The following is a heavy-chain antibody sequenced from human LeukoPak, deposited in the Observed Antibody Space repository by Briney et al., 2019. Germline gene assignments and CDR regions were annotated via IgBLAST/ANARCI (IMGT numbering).Heavy chain of an antibody. CDR2: ITSSSRYT. V-gene: IGHV3-21*01. D-gene: IGHD2-8*01. CDR3: ASIMARIDY. J-gene: IGHJ4*02. Sequence: GGSLRLSCAASVFTFSTYNMNWVRQAPGKGLEWVSSITSSSRYTFYADSVKGRFTISRDNSKNTLYLQMNSLRAEDTAVYYCASIMARIDYWGQGTLVTVSS. CDR1: VFTFSTYN.